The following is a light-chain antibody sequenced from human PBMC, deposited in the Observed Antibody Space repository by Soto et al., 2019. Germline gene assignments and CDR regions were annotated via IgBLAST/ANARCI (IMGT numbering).Light chain of an antibody. CDR1: QTISNW. J-gene: IGKJ1*01. V-gene: IGKV1-5*03. Sequence: DIQMTQSPSTLPASVGDRVTITCRASQTISNWLAWYQQKPGKVPKVLIYKASSLESGVPSRFSGSGSGTEFTLTISSLQPDDFATYYCQQYNFYWTFGQGTKVEIK. CDR2: KAS. CDR3: QQYNFYWT.